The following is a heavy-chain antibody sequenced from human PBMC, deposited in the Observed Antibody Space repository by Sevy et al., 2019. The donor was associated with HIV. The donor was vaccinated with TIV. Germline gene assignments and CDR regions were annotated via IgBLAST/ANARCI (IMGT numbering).Heavy chain of an antibody. CDR1: GYSFTSYW. V-gene: IGHV5-51*01. Sequence: GESLKISCKGSGYSFTSYWIGWVRQMPGKGLEWMGIIYPGDSDTRYSPSFQGQVTISADKSISTAYLQLSSLKASDTAMYYCARRGRDGYNPYYFDYWGQGTLVTVSS. D-gene: IGHD5-12*01. J-gene: IGHJ4*02. CDR2: IYPGDSDT. CDR3: ARRGRDGYNPYYFDY.